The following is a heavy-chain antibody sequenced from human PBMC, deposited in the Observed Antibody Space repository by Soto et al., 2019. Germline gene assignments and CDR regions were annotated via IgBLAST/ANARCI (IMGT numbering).Heavy chain of an antibody. CDR1: VGSISSSSYY. J-gene: IGHJ6*02. V-gene: IGHV4-39*01. CDR2: IYYIGST. Sequence: QRQLQESGPGLVKPSETLSLTCTVSVGSISSSSYYWGWIRQPPGKGLEGIGSIYYIGSTYYNPSLKSRVTISVDTSKNQFSLKLSSVTAADTAVYYCATRIAAADNYFYSYGMDVWGQGTTVTVSS. D-gene: IGHD6-13*01. CDR3: ATRIAAADNYFYSYGMDV.